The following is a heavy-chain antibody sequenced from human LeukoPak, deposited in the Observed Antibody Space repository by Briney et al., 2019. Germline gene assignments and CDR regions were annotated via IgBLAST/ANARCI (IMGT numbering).Heavy chain of an antibody. CDR1: GYTFTNYY. Sequence: ASVKVSCKASGYTFTNYYMHWVRQAPGQGLEWMGIINPSGGSTGYAQKFQGRFTMTRDTSTTTVYMELSSLRSEDTAVYYCARSTTPYYYDSSGYYDYWGQGTLVTVSS. V-gene: IGHV1-46*01. CDR2: INPSGGST. D-gene: IGHD3-22*01. CDR3: ARSTTPYYYDSSGYYDY. J-gene: IGHJ4*02.